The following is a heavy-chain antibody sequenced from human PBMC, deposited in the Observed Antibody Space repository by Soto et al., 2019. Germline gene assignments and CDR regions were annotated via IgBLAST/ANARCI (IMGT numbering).Heavy chain of an antibody. CDR2: ISSSSSTI. CDR3: ARRTTGSAFDI. CDR1: GFTFGSYS. D-gene: IGHD3-10*01. J-gene: IGHJ3*02. Sequence: EVQLVESGGGLVQPGGSLRLSCAASGFTFGSYSLSWVRQAPGKGLEWVSYISSSSSTIYYADSVKGRFTISRDNAKNSRYLQMNSLRAEDTALYYCARRTTGSAFDIWGQGTMVTVSS. V-gene: IGHV3-48*01.